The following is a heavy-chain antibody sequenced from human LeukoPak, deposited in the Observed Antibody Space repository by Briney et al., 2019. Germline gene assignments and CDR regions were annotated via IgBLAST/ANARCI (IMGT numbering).Heavy chain of an antibody. CDR1: GYTFARYY. CDR2: INPSGGST. J-gene: IGHJ5*02. CDR3: ARGGYYDSSGSFDP. D-gene: IGHD3-22*01. V-gene: IGHV1-46*01. Sequence: ASVTVSFTASGYTFARYYIHWVRQAPGQGLEWMGIINPSGGSTRYAQKFQGRVTMTRDTSTSTVYMELSSLRSDDTAVYYCARGGYYDSSGSFDPWGQGTLVTVSS.